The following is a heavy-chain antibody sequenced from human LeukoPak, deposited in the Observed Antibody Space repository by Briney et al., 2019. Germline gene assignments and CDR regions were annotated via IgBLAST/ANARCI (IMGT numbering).Heavy chain of an antibody. Sequence: PGGSLRLSCAASGFTFSSHAMSWVRQAPGKGLEWVSAISGSGGSTYYADSVKGRFTISRDNSKNTLYLQMNSLRAEDTAVYYCAKGQYYYGSGSLFYWGQGTLVTVSS. J-gene: IGHJ4*02. CDR1: GFTFSSHA. CDR3: AKGQYYYGSGSLFY. V-gene: IGHV3-23*01. CDR2: ISGSGGST. D-gene: IGHD3-10*01.